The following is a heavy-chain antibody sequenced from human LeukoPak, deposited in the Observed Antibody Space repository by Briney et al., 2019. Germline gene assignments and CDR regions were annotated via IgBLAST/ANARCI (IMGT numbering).Heavy chain of an antibody. D-gene: IGHD5-12*01. CDR1: GYTFTGYY. CDR2: INPNSGGT. Sequence: GASVKVSCKASGYTFTGYYMHWVRQAPGQGLEWMGWINPNSGGTLYAQKFQGRVTMTTDTSISTAYMEVRWLRSEDTAVYYCARAGYSDYDYPLDGFDIWGQGTMVTVSS. J-gene: IGHJ3*02. CDR3: ARAGYSDYDYPLDGFDI. V-gene: IGHV1-2*02.